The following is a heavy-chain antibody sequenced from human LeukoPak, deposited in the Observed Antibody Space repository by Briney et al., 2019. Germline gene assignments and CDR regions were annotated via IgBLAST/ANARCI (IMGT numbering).Heavy chain of an antibody. CDR1: GGSISSSSYY. CDR3: ARLGLGNFYDY. J-gene: IGHJ4*02. D-gene: IGHD1-26*01. Sequence: PSETLSLTCIVSGGSISSSSYYWGWIRQPPGKGLEWIGSIYYSWSTYYNPSLKSRVTISVDKSKNQFTLKLSSVTAADTAVYYCARLGLGNFYDYWGQGTLVTVSS. V-gene: IGHV4-39*01. CDR2: IYYSWST.